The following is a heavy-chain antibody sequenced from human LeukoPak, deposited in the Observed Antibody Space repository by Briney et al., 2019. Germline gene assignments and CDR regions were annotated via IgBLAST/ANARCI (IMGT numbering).Heavy chain of an antibody. J-gene: IGHJ4*02. Sequence: SETLSLTCTVSGGSISSSSYYWGWIRQPPGKGLEWIGSIYYSGSTYYNPSLKSRVTISVDTSKNQFSLKLSSVTAADTAVYYCARHERIAVAGEEFDYWGQGTLVTVSS. CDR1: GGSISSSSYY. D-gene: IGHD6-19*01. CDR3: ARHERIAVAGEEFDY. CDR2: IYYSGST. V-gene: IGHV4-39*01.